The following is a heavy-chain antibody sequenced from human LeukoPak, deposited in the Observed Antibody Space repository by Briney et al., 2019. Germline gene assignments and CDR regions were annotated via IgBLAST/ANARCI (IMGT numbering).Heavy chain of an antibody. V-gene: IGHV4-59*08. CDR1: GRSTSGFY. J-gene: IGHJ4*02. CDR2: VYYSGDS. Sequence: SETLSLTCSVSGRSTSGFYWSWIRQPPGKGLEWIGYVYYSGDSNYNPSLKSRVSMSLDTSKNQVSLRLSSVTAADTAVYYCARHPFSTPFDYWGRGTLVTVSS. CDR3: ARHPFSTPFDY.